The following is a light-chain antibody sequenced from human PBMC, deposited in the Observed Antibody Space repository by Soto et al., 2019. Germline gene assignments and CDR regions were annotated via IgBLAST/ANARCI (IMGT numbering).Light chain of an antibody. J-gene: IGKJ2*01. CDR3: QQDDSSLYT. V-gene: IGKV3-20*01. CDR1: QSVSSTY. CDR2: GAS. Sequence: EIVLTQSPGTLSLSPGERATLSCRASQSVSSTYVAWYQQKPGQAPRLIIYGASSRATGIPDRFSGSGSGTDFTLSISRLEPEDVAVYYCQQDDSSLYTFGQGTKLEIK.